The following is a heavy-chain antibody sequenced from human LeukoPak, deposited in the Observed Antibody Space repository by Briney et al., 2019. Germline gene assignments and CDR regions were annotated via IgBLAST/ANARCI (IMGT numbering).Heavy chain of an antibody. CDR1: GYTFTSYG. D-gene: IGHD3-22*01. Sequence: ASVKVSCKASGYTFTSYGINWVRQAPGQGLEWMGWISGYNGNTKYAQKLQGRVTVTTDTSTNTAYMELRSLTSDDTAVYYCARDGRHRYYYDSRGYYGSWFDPWGQGTLVTVSS. CDR3: ARDGRHRYYYDSRGYYGSWFDP. J-gene: IGHJ5*02. V-gene: IGHV1-18*01. CDR2: ISGYNGNT.